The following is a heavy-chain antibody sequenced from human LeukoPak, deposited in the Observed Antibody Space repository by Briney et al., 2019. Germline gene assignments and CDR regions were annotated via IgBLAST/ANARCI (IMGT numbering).Heavy chain of an antibody. D-gene: IGHD6-13*01. J-gene: IGHJ4*02. CDR1: GGSFSGHH. CDR3: ARSVESSSWARRDFDY. Sequence: PSETLSLTCAVYGGSFSGHHWSWIRQPPGKGLEWIGEINQSVSTNYNSSLKSRVTMSVDTSKNQCSLRLSSVTAADTAVYYCARSVESSSWARRDFDYWGQGTLVTVSS. V-gene: IGHV4-34*01. CDR2: INQSVST.